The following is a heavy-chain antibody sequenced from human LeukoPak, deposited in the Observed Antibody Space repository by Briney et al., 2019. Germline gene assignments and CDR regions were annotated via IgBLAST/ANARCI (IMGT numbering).Heavy chain of an antibody. J-gene: IGHJ4*02. CDR3: ARTITIFGALGYFDS. Sequence: PSQTLSLTCTVSGASISSGGDSWSWVRQHPGKGLEWIGCIYYTGSTYYNPSLERRLTISVATSNNQFSLKVTSVTAADTAVYFCARTITIFGALGYFDSWGQGTLVTVSS. V-gene: IGHV4-31*03. D-gene: IGHD3-3*01. CDR1: GASISSGGDS. CDR2: IYYTGST.